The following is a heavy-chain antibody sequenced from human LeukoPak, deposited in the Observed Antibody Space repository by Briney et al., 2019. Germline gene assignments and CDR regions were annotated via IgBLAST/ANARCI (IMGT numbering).Heavy chain of an antibody. D-gene: IGHD6-19*01. CDR3: AREGYCSGRNCPVEH. J-gene: IGHJ4*02. V-gene: IGHV1-2*02. Sequence: VASVKVSCKASGYTFIYYYIYWVRQAPGQGLEWMGWINPNSGGTNYAQNFQGRVTMTRDTSITTAYMELSRLRPDDTAVYYCAREGYCSGRNCPVEHWGQGTLVTVSS. CDR2: INPNSGGT. CDR1: GYTFIYYY.